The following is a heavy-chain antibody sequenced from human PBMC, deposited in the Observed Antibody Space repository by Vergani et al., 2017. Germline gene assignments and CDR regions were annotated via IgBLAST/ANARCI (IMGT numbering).Heavy chain of an antibody. D-gene: IGHD6-6*01. CDR2: IRSKANSYAT. V-gene: IGHV3-73*02. CDR1: GFTFSGSA. Sequence: EVQLVESGGGLVQPGGSLKLSCAASGFTFSGSAMHWVRQASGKGLVWVGRIRSKANSYATAYAASVKGRFTISRDDSKNTAYLQMNSLKTEDTAVYYCTSKGSSSGYWGQGTLVTVSS. J-gene: IGHJ4*02. CDR3: TSKGSSSGY.